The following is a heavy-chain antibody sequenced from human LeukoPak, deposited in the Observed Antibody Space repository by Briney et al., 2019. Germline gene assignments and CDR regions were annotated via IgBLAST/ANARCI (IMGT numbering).Heavy chain of an antibody. Sequence: PSETLSLTCTVSGGSISTYYWSWIRQPPGKGLEWIGYIYYSGYTNYNPSLKSRVTISVDTSKNQFSLKLSSVTAADTAVYYCARDYFDSSGRFDYWGQGTLVTVSS. J-gene: IGHJ4*02. CDR3: ARDYFDSSGRFDY. CDR1: GGSISTYY. CDR2: IYYSGYT. V-gene: IGHV4-59*01. D-gene: IGHD3-22*01.